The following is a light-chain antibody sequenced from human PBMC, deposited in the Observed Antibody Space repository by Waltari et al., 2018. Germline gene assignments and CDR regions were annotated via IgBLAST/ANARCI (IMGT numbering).Light chain of an antibody. CDR1: KIGSKR. V-gene: IGLV3-21*02. J-gene: IGLJ2*01. CDR3: HGWDSNSDHVV. CDR2: DDS. Sequence: SYVLTQPPSVSVAPGQTARITRGGNKIGSKRVHWYQQKPGHAPVLVLYDDSDRPSGIPARVSGSNSGNTATLTISRVAAADEADYYCHGWDSNSDHVVFGGGTKLTVL.